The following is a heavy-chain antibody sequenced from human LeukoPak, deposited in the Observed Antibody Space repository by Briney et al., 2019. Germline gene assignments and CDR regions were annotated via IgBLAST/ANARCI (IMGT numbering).Heavy chain of an antibody. V-gene: IGHV4-59*12. J-gene: IGHJ4*02. CDR1: GDSISSNY. CDR3: ARGLPIVVVPATTKFPNYFDY. D-gene: IGHD2-2*01. Sequence: PSETLSLTRTVSGDSISSNYWNWIRQPPGKGLEWIGSIYYSGSANYNPSLKSRVTISVDTSKNQFSLKLSSVTAADTAVYYCARGLPIVVVPATTKFPNYFDYWGQGTLVTVSS. CDR2: IYYSGSA.